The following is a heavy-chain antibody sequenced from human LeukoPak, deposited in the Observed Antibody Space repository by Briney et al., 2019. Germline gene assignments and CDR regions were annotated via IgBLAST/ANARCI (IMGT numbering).Heavy chain of an antibody. D-gene: IGHD3-16*01. J-gene: IGHJ4*02. CDR1: GGSISSGDYY. V-gene: IGHV4-30-4*01. CDR2: IYYSGST. Sequence: SETLSLTCTVSGGSISSGDYYWSWIRQPPGKGLEWIGNIYYSGSTYYIPSLKGRVTISVDTSKNQFSLKLSSVTAADTAVYYCARVGPGVWFDYWGQGTLVTVSS. CDR3: ARVGPGVWFDY.